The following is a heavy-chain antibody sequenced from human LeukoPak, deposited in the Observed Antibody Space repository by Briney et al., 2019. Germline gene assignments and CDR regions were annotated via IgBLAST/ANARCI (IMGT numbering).Heavy chain of an antibody. CDR1: GGTFSSYA. V-gene: IGHV1-69*05. J-gene: IGHJ2*01. Sequence: SVKVSCKASGGTFSSYAISWVRQAPGQGLEWMGGIIPIFGTANYAQKFQGRVTITTDESTSTAYMELSSLRSEDTAVYYCATRPAGATARFDLWGRGTLVTVSS. D-gene: IGHD1-26*01. CDR3: ATRPAGATARFDL. CDR2: IIPIFGTA.